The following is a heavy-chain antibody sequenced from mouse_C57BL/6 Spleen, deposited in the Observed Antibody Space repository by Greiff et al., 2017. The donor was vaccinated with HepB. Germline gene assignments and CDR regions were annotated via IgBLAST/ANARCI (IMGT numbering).Heavy chain of an antibody. J-gene: IGHJ4*01. CDR3: AREGFYYDYAPYYAMDY. CDR1: GFTFSDYY. Sequence: EVKLMESEGGLVQPGSSMKLSCTASGFTFSDYYMAWVRQVPEKGLEWVANINYDGSSTYYLDSLKSRFIISRDNAKNILYLQMSSLKSEDTATYYCAREGFYYDYAPYYAMDYWGQGTSVTVSS. CDR2: INYDGSST. V-gene: IGHV5-16*01. D-gene: IGHD2-4*01.